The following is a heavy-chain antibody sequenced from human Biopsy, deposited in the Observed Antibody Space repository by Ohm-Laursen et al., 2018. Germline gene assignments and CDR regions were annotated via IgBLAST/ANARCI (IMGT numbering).Heavy chain of an antibody. CDR2: INHSGRT. CDR1: GDSFNGYY. Sequence: SDTLSLTCAVYGDSFNGYYWSWIRQTPGKGLEWIGEINHSGRTNYNPSLKSRVTISVYTSTNQFPLKVRFVTAADTAVYYCVRGVDYYDPYHYYALDVWGQGTTVTVSS. V-gene: IGHV4-34*01. J-gene: IGHJ6*02. CDR3: VRGVDYYDPYHYYALDV. D-gene: IGHD3-22*01.